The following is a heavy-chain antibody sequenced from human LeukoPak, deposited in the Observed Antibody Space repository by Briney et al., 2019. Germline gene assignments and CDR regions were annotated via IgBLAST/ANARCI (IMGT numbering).Heavy chain of an antibody. CDR2: INHNGNVN. CDR1: GFTFSSYW. V-gene: IGHV3-7*03. J-gene: IGHJ4*02. Sequence: GGSLRLSCAASGFTFSSYWMNWARQAPGKGLEWVASINHNGNVNYYVDSVKGRFTISRDNAKNSLYLQMNNLRVEDTAVYYCAREEVKSFDNWGQGTLVTVSS. CDR3: AREEVKSFDN.